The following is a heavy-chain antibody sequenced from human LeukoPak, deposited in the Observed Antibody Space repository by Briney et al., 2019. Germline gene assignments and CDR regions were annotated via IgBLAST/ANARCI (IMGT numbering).Heavy chain of an antibody. CDR3: AREVYSDYAYYGMDV. CDR1: GXTFSSHD. CDR2: ITSGGDT. V-gene: IGHV3-13*04. J-gene: IGHJ6*02. D-gene: IGHD4-11*01. Sequence: GGSLTLSCAASGXTFSSHDVHWVRQGSGRGLEWVSAITSGGDTFYSASVRGRFTISRENAKNSLYLQMNFLGAGDTAVYYCAREVYSDYAYYGMDVWGQGTTVTVSS.